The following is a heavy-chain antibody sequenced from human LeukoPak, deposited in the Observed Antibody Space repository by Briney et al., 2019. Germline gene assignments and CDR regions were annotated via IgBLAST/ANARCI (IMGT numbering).Heavy chain of an antibody. Sequence: GGSLRLSCAASGNYWMHWVRQAQGKGLVWVSHINSDGSWTSYADSVKGRFTISKDNAKNTVYLQMNSLRAEDTAVYYCVSFYETYWGRGTLVTVSS. D-gene: IGHD2/OR15-2a*01. V-gene: IGHV3-74*01. CDR2: INSDGSWT. CDR1: GNYW. CDR3: VSFYETY. J-gene: IGHJ4*02.